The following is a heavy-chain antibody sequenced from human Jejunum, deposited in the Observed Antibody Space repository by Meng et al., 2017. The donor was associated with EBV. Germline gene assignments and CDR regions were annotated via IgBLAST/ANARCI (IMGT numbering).Heavy chain of an antibody. Sequence: EVQLVESGGGVVRPGGSLRLVWEAYGFKFAAYGMSWVRQVPGKGLEWVSGINWSGSGTGYTDSLKGRFTISRDNAKNSLYLQMNSLRVEDTALYYCGRVGRIYYDGSGYVDYWGQGPLVTVSS. CDR2: INWSGSGT. V-gene: IGHV3-20*04. J-gene: IGHJ4*02. CDR1: GFKFAAYG. D-gene: IGHD3-22*01. CDR3: GRVGRIYYDGSGYVDY.